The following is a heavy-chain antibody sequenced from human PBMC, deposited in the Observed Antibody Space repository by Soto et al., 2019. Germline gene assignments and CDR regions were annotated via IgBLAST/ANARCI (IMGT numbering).Heavy chain of an antibody. J-gene: IGHJ4*02. CDR2: INPNSGNI. V-gene: IGHV1-8*01. D-gene: IGHD3-10*01. Sequence: ASVKVSCKASGDTFTTYDINWVRQATGHGLEWMGWINPNSGNIGYAQRFQGRVTMTRDTAIRTAYMEVSSLRSDDTAVYYCARGRASWSYYLLVYWGQGTGVTVAS. CDR3: ARGRASWSYYLLVY. CDR1: GDTFTTYD.